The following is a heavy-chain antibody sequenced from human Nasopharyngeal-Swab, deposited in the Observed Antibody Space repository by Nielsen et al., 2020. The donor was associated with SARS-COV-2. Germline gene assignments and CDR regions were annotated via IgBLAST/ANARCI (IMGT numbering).Heavy chain of an antibody. V-gene: IGHV3-9*01. CDR3: AKDLRGPYFF. CDR2: MGWNTNNK. Sequence: SLKISCAASGFTFDDYAMHWVRQAPGKGLEWVSGMGWNTNNKGYADSVKGRFTISRDNSKNTLSLQMNSLRAEDTAVYYCAKDLRGPYFFWGQGTLVTVSS. CDR1: GFTFDDYA. J-gene: IGHJ4*02. D-gene: IGHD2/OR15-2a*01.